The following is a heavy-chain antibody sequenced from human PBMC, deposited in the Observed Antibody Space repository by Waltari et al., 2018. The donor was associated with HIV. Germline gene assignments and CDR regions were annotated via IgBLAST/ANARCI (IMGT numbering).Heavy chain of an antibody. J-gene: IGHJ6*02. CDR2: IYSGGST. CDR3: ARDPRSSGYYGMDV. D-gene: IGHD1-26*01. CDR1: GFTISDNY. Sequence: EVQLVESGGGLIEPGGSLRISCAASGFTISDNYMSWVRQAPGKGLEWVSVIYSGGSTYYADSVKGRFTISRDNSKNTLSLHMNGLRAEDTAVYYCARDPRSSGYYGMDVWGQGATVTVSS. V-gene: IGHV3-53*01.